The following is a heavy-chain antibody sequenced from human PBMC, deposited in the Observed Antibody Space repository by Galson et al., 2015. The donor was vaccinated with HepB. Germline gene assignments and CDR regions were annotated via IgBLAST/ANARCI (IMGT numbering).Heavy chain of an antibody. D-gene: IGHD2-15*01. CDR1: GGSFSRLA. CDR2: IIPLFGKV. V-gene: IGHV1-69*13. Sequence: SVKVSCKASGGSFSRLAISWVRQARGQGLEWVGGIIPLFGKVNYAEKSQGRVTLTADESTTTACMELNSLASEDTAVYYCAREGLHAGVVVAAATVVLWRFDPWGQGTLVTVSS. J-gene: IGHJ5*02. CDR3: AREGLHAGVVVAAATVVLWRFDP.